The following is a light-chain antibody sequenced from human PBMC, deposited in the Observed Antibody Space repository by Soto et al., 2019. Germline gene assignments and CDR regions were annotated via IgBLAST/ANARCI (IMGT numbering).Light chain of an antibody. CDR2: DVT. V-gene: IGLV2-8*01. CDR1: SSDVGGYNY. CDR3: SSFAGGNIYV. Sequence: QSVLTHPPSASGSPGQSVTISCTGTSSDVGGYNYVSWHQQHPGKAPKLIIYDVTKRPSGVPDRFSGSKSGYTASLTVSGIQAEDEADYYRSSFAGGNIYVFGTGTRAPS. J-gene: IGLJ1*01.